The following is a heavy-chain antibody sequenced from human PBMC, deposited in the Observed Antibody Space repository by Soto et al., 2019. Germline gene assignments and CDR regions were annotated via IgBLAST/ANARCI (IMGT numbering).Heavy chain of an antibody. Sequence: QVQLQESGPGLVKPSETLSLTCTVSGDSISSHYWSWIRQPAGKGLEWIGRIYTSGSSNYTPSLKSRVTMSVDTSKNQFAVELSCVTAADTAVYYCARERRTDDRRGRSFDYWGQGTRVTVSS. D-gene: IGHD3-22*01. V-gene: IGHV4-4*07. J-gene: IGHJ4*02. CDR2: IYTSGSS. CDR3: ARERRTDDRRGRSFDY. CDR1: GDSISSHY.